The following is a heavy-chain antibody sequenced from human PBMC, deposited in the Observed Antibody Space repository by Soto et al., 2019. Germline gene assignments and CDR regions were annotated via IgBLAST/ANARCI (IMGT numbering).Heavy chain of an antibody. D-gene: IGHD3-16*01. CDR3: ARGLRFGLALARYYYYYGLDI. CDR2: LIPKFGTP. J-gene: IGHJ6*02. CDR1: GGTFSAYA. V-gene: IGHV1-69*13. Sequence: SVKVSCKASGGTFSAYAISWVRQAPGQGLEWMGGLIPKFGTPNYAQKFQGRVTITADESTSTAYMELSSLRSEDTAVYYCARGLRFGLALARYYYYYGLDIWGQGTTVTVSS.